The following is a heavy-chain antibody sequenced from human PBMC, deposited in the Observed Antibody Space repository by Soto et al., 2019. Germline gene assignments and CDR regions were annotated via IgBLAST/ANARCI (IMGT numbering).Heavy chain of an antibody. Sequence: GASVKVSCKASGYTFTGYYMHWVRQAPGQGLEWMGWINPNSGGTNYAQKFQGRVTMTRDTSISTAYMELSRLRSGDTAVYYCARGYDDILTVYPLRSDYPGQGTLVTVSS. J-gene: IGHJ4*02. V-gene: IGHV1-2*02. CDR3: ARGYDDILTVYPLRSDY. D-gene: IGHD3-9*01. CDR1: GYTFTGYY. CDR2: INPNSGGT.